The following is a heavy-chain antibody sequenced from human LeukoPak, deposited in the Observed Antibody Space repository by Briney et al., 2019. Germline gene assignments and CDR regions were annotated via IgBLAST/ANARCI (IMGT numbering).Heavy chain of an antibody. D-gene: IGHD1-1*01. CDR1: GFNFRTYW. CDR3: ARVWGRERPEYFQH. CDR2: IKQDGSEK. V-gene: IGHV3-7*02. Sequence: PGGSLRLSCAASGFNFRTYWMSWVRQAPGKGLEWVANIKQDGSEKHYVDSVKGRFTISRDNAKNSLYLQMNSLRAEDTAVYYCARVWGRERPEYFQHWGQGTLVTVSS. J-gene: IGHJ1*01.